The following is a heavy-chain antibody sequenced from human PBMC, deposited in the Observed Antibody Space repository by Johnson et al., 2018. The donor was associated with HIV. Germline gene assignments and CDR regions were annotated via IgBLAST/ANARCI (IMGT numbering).Heavy chain of an antibody. Sequence: QLVESGGVVVQPGVSLRLSCETSRFTFDDYAMHWVRQAPGKGLEWVSLINWDGDSTYYADSVKGRFTISRDNAKNSLYLQMNSLRAEDTAFYYCARSRGGSSEDAFDIWGQGTRVTVSA. V-gene: IGHV3-43D*03. CDR3: ARSRGGSSEDAFDI. CDR2: INWDGDST. CDR1: RFTFDDYA. D-gene: IGHD1-26*01. J-gene: IGHJ3*02.